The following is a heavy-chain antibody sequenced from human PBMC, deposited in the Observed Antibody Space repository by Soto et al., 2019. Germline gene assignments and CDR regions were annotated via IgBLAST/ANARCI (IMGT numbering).Heavy chain of an antibody. V-gene: IGHV4-30-4*01. CDR2: THYSGST. CDR3: ARDRLMATAGTARHYFGLDV. D-gene: IGHD5-18*01. Sequence: SETLSLTCIVSGGSINSGDFYWSWIRQPPGKGLEWIGHTHYSGSTYYKPSLQSRVTISVDMSKNQFSLNLSSVTAADTAVYYCARDRLMATAGTARHYFGLDVWGQGTTVTVSS. CDR1: GGSINSGDFY. J-gene: IGHJ6*02.